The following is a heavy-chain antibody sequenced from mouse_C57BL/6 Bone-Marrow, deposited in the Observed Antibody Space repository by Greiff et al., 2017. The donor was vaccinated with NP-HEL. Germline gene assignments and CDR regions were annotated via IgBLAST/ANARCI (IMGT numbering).Heavy chain of an antibody. J-gene: IGHJ4*01. D-gene: IGHD1-1*01. Sequence: EVQRVESGTVLARPGASVKMSCKTSGYTFTSYWMHWVKQRPGQGLEWIGAIYPGNSDTSYNQKFKGKAKLNAVTSASTAYMELSSLTNEDSAVYYCYYYGSSYRNAMDYWGQGTSVTVSS. CDR2: IYPGNSDT. CDR1: GYTFTSYW. V-gene: IGHV1-5*01. CDR3: YYYGSSYRNAMDY.